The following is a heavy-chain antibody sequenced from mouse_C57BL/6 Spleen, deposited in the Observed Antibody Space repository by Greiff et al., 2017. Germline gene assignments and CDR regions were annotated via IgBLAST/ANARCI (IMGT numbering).Heavy chain of an antibody. CDR3: ASGASGSSYGSSFYYAMDY. J-gene: IGHJ4*01. CDR1: GFNIKNTY. Sequence: VQLQQSVAELVRPGASVKLSCTASGFNIKNTYMHWVKQRPEQGLEWIGRIDPANGNTKYAPKFQGKATITADTSSNTAYLQLSSLTSEDTAIYYCASGASGSSYGSSFYYAMDYWGQGTSVTVSS. D-gene: IGHD1-1*01. CDR2: IDPANGNT. V-gene: IGHV14-3*01.